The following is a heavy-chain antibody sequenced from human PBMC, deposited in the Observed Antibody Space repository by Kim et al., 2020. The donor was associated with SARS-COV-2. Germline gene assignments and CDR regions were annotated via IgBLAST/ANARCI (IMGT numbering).Heavy chain of an antibody. CDR3: ARLYSSGWYSYFDY. D-gene: IGHD6-19*01. Sequence: ASVKVSCKASGYTFTSYAMHWVRQAPGQRLEWMGWINAGNGNTKYSQKFQGRVTITRDTSASTAYMELSSLRSEDTAVYYCARLYSSGWYSYFDYWGQGTLVTVSS. CDR2: INAGNGNT. J-gene: IGHJ4*02. V-gene: IGHV1-3*01. CDR1: GYTFTSYA.